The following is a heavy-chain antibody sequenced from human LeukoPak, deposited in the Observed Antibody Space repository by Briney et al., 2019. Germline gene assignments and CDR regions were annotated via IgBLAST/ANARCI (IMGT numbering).Heavy chain of an antibody. V-gene: IGHV1-46*01. J-gene: IGHJ6*02. D-gene: IGHD2-2*01. CDR3: ARDNEDVVVVPDYGMDV. CDR1: GYTFTSYY. Sequence: ASVKVSCKASGYTFTSYYMHWARQAPGQGLEWMGIINPSGGSTSYAQKFQGRVTMTRDTSTSTVYMEVSSLRSEDTAVYFCARDNEDVVVVPDYGMDVWGQGTTVTVSS. CDR2: INPSGGST.